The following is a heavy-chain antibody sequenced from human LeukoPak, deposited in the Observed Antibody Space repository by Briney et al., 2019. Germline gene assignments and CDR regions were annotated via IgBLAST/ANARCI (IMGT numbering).Heavy chain of an antibody. CDR1: GGSFSGYY. V-gene: IGHV4-34*01. CDR3: ARGQYSSGPWGY. Sequence: SETLSLTCAVYGGSFSGYYWSWIRQPPGKGLEWIGEINHSGSTNYNPSLKSRVTISVDTSKNQFSLKLSSVTAADTAVYYCARGQYSSGPWGYWGQGTLVTVSS. J-gene: IGHJ4*02. CDR2: INHSGST. D-gene: IGHD5-18*01.